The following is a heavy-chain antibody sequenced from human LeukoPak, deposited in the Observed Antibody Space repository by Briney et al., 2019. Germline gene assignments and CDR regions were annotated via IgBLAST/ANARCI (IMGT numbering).Heavy chain of an antibody. D-gene: IGHD1/OR15-1a*01. Sequence: PSETLSLTCTVSGGAIRSHYWNWIRQPAGKGLEWNGRIYSSGYTNDNPSLKSRITMSVDMSKNQFSLRLNSVTAADTAVYYCARGEHSVDSWGQGMLVAVSS. J-gene: IGHJ4*02. CDR3: ARGEHSVDS. V-gene: IGHV4-4*07. CDR1: GGAIRSHY. CDR2: IYSSGYT.